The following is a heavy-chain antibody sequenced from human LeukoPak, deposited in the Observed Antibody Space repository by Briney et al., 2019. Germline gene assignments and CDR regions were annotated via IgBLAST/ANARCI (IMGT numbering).Heavy chain of an antibody. CDR1: GYTFTGYY. CDR3: ARADDLVVFDI. J-gene: IGHJ3*02. V-gene: IGHV1-46*01. Sequence: ASVMLSCKASGYTFTGYYVHWVRPAPGQGLEWMGIINPSGGGTSYAQNFQGRVTMTWDTSTSTVYMELSGLRSEDTAVYYCARADDLVVFDIWGQGTMVTISS. D-gene: IGHD2-21*01. CDR2: INPSGGGT.